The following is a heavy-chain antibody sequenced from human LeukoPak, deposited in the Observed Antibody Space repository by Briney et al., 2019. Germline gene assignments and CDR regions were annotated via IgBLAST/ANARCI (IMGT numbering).Heavy chain of an antibody. CDR3: ARQPELSVRRFDY. V-gene: IGHV4-39*01. CDR1: GGSISGSSYS. D-gene: IGHD3-10*01. Sequence: SETLSLTCTVSGGSISGSSYSWGWIRQPPGKGLEWFGSIYYNGNTYYNASLKSRVTISVDTSKNQSSLKLSSVTAADTAVYYCARQPELSVRRFDYWGQGTLVTVSS. CDR2: IYYNGNT. J-gene: IGHJ4*02.